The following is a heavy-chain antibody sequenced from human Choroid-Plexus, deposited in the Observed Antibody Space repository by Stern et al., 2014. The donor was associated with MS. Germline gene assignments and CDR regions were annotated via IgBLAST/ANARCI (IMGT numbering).Heavy chain of an antibody. CDR1: GFTLSDHY. Sequence: EVQLVESGGGLVQPGGSLRLSCVASGFTLSDHYMDWVRQAPGKGLEWVGRIRNKANSYTTQYAASVEGRFVISRDDSKNSLYLQMNSLKSEDTAVYYCVRVSGSSGSDFWGQGTLVSVSS. D-gene: IGHD6-19*01. CDR3: VRVSGSSGSDF. V-gene: IGHV3-72*01. J-gene: IGHJ4*02. CDR2: IRNKANSYTT.